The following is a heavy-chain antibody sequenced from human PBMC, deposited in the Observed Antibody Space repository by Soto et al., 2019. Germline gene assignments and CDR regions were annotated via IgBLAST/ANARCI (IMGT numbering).Heavy chain of an antibody. CDR2: ISAYNANT. J-gene: IGHJ3*02. CDR3: ATGGRIVGATEYAFDI. D-gene: IGHD1-26*01. V-gene: IGHV1-18*01. CDR1: GYTFTSYG. Sequence: QVQLVQFGAEVKKPGASVKVSCKASGYTFTSYGISWVRQAPGQGLEWMGWISAYNANTNYAQKLQGRVTTTTDTSTSTAYMELRSLRSDDTAVYYCATGGRIVGATEYAFDIWGQGTMVTVSS.